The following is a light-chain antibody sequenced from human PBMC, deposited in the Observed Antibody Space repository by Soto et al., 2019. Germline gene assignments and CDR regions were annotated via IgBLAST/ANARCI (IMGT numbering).Light chain of an antibody. Sequence: QSVLTQPPSASGTPGQRVTISCSGSSSNIGSNTVNWYQQLPGTAPKLLIYSNNQRPSGVSDRFSGSKSGTSASLAISGLQSEDEADYYCAAWDDSLNGVVFGGGTKLTDL. CDR3: AAWDDSLNGVV. V-gene: IGLV1-44*01. CDR2: SNN. CDR1: SSNIGSNT. J-gene: IGLJ2*01.